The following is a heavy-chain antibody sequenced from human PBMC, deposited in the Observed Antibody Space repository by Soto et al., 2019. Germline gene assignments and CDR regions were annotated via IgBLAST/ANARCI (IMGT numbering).Heavy chain of an antibody. CDR3: PTYQGDYNFDP. V-gene: IGHV1-24*01. CDR1: GYTLNEVA. D-gene: IGHD4-17*01. J-gene: IGHJ5*02. Sequence: QVQLVQSGAEVKKPGASVKVSCKVSGYTLNEVAMHWVRQAPGKGLEWLGGFDPDEAETIYAQHFQGRVTMTEDTSTDTVYMELSSLRSEDTALYCSPTYQGDYNFDPWGQGTLVTVSS. CDR2: FDPDEAET.